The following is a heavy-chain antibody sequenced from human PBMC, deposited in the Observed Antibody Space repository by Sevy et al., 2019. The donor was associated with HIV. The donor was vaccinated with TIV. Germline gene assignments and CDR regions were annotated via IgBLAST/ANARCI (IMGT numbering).Heavy chain of an antibody. CDR3: ATIWAAALSY. V-gene: IGHV3-15*01. CDR2: IKSKTDGGTA. CDR1: GFTFSNAW. J-gene: IGHJ4*02. Sequence: GGSLRLSCAASGFTFSNAWMNWVRQAPGKGLEWVGRIKSKTDGGTADYAAPVKGRFSISRNDSKNTLYLQMKSLKTEDTAVYYCATIWAAALSYWGQGTLVTVSS. D-gene: IGHD6-13*01.